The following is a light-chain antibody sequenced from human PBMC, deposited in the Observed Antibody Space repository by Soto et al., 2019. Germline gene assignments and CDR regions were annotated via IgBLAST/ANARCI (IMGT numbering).Light chain of an antibody. Sequence: IQMTQSPSPLSASVGDRVTITCRASQSISSWLAWYQQKPGKAPKLLIYKASSLESGVPSRFSGSGSGTEFTLTISSLQPDDFATYYCQQYNSHWTFGQGTKVDIK. V-gene: IGKV1-5*03. CDR2: KAS. CDR3: QQYNSHWT. CDR1: QSISSW. J-gene: IGKJ1*01.